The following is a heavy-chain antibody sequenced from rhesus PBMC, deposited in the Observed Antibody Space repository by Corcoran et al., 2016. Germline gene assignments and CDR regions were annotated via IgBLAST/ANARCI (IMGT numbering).Heavy chain of an antibody. Sequence: QVQLQESGPGLLKPSETLSLTCAVSGGPISGGYGWGWIRQPPGKGLEWIGSIYSSSGNTYYNPSLKSRVTISTDTSKNQFSLKLSSVTAADTAVYYCARNTVTTSYWGQGVLVTVSS. J-gene: IGHJ4*01. CDR2: IYSSSGNT. CDR3: ARNTVTTSY. CDR1: GGPISGGYG. V-gene: IGHV4S7*01. D-gene: IGHD4-23*01.